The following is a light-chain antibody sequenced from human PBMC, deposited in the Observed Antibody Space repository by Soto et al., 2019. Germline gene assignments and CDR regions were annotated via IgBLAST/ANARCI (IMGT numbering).Light chain of an antibody. CDR2: SAS. V-gene: IGKV3-15*01. J-gene: IGKJ1*01. CDR3: QQYDYSVWT. CDR1: QSVSSN. Sequence: ETVMTQSPATLSVSPGERATLSCRASQSVSSNLAWYQQKLGQAPRLLIYSASTRATGISARFSGSGSGTDFTLTISRLEPEDLAVYYCQQYDYSVWTFGQGTKVDIK.